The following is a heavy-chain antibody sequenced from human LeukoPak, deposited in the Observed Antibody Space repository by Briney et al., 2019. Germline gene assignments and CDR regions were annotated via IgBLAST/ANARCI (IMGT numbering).Heavy chain of an antibody. CDR1: GFTFSSYG. V-gene: IGHV3-30*03. D-gene: IGHD6-19*01. CDR3: ARDPGWAALDY. CDR2: ISYDGSNK. J-gene: IGHJ4*02. Sequence: GGSLRLSCAASGFTFSSYGMHWVRQAPGKGLEWVAVISYDGSNKYYAESVKGRFTISRDNSKNTLSLQMNSLRVEDTAVYYCARDPGWAALDYWGQGALVIVSS.